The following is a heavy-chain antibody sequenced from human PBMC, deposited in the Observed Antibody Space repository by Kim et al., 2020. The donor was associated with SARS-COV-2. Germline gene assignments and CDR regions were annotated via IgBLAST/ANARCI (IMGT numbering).Heavy chain of an antibody. CDR2: NP. Sequence: NPNHAQKLQGRATMTTDTSTSTAYMELRSLRSDDTAVYYCARAIVVRHDYWGQGTLVTVSS. V-gene: IGHV1-18*01. CDR3: ARAIVVRHDY. J-gene: IGHJ4*02. D-gene: IGHD3-22*01.